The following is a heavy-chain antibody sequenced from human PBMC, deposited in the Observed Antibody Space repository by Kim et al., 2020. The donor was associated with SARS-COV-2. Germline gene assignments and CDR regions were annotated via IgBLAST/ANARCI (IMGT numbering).Heavy chain of an antibody. V-gene: IGHV4-31*03. CDR1: GGSISSGGYY. J-gene: IGHJ4*02. CDR3: ARGYQLLPFDY. CDR2: SYYSGST. Sequence: SETLSLTCTVSGGSISSGGYYWSWIRQHPGKGLEWIGYSYYSGSTYYNPSLKSRVTISVDTSKNQFSLKLSSVTAADTAVYYCARGYQLLPFDYWGQGTLVTVSS. D-gene: IGHD2-2*01.